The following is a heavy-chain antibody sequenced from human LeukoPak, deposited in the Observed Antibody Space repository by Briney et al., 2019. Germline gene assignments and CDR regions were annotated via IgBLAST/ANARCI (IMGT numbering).Heavy chain of an antibody. D-gene: IGHD3-10*01. CDR3: ASYGSGSYYMQN. J-gene: IGHJ4*02. CDR1: GFTVSSNY. CDR2: IYSGGST. V-gene: IGHV3-53*01. Sequence: GRSLRLSCAASGFTVSSNYMNWVRQAPGKGLEWVSVIYSGGSTYYADSVKGRFTISRDNSKNTLYLQMNSLRVEDTAVYYCASYGSGSYYMQNWGQGTLVTVSS.